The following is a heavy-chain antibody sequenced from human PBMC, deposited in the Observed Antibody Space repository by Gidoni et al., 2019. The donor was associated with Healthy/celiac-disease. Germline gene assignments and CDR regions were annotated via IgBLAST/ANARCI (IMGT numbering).Heavy chain of an antibody. V-gene: IGHV1-69*01. Sequence: QVQLVQSGAEVKKPGSSVKVSCKASGGTFSSYAISWVRQAPGQGLEWMGGIIPIFGTENYAQKFQGRVTITAEESTSTAYRELSSRRSEDTAVYYWAREHRSGWYIGAFDYWGQGTLVTVSS. CDR3: AREHRSGWYIGAFDY. CDR1: GGTFSSYA. CDR2: IIPIFGTE. D-gene: IGHD6-19*01. J-gene: IGHJ4*02.